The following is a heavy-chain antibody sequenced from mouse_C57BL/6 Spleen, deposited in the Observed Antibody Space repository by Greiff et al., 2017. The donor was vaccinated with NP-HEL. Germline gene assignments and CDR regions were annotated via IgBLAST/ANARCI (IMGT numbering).Heavy chain of an antibody. J-gene: IGHJ4*01. CDR3: ARGGTDYAMDY. V-gene: IGHV1-81*01. CDR2: IYPRSGNT. CDR1: GYTFTSYG. Sequence: VQRVESGAELARPGASVKLSCKASGYTFTSYGISWVKQRTGRGLEWIGEIYPRSGNTYYNEKFKGKATLTADKSSSTAYMELRSLTSEDAAVYFCARGGTDYAMDYWGQGTSVTVSS. D-gene: IGHD3-3*01.